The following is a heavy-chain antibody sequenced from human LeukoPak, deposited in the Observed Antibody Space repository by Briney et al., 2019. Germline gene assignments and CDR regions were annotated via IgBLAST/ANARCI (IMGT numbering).Heavy chain of an antibody. V-gene: IGHV3-48*03. D-gene: IGHD5-12*01. CDR3: AKRMSGYDYFGY. J-gene: IGHJ4*02. CDR1: GFNFSSYE. CDR2: ISSSGSTI. Sequence: GGSLRLSCAASGFNFSSYEMNWVRQAPGKGLEWVSYISSSGSTIYYADAVKGRFISSRDNTKNSLYLQMNSLRAEDTAVYYCAKRMSGYDYFGYWGQGTLVTVSS.